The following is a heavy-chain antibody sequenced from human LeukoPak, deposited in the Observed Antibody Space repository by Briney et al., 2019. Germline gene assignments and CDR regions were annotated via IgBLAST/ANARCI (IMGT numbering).Heavy chain of an antibody. CDR1: GFTFSSYA. J-gene: IGHJ4*02. D-gene: IGHD3-10*01. CDR2: ISGVGGGT. Sequence: PGGSLRLSCAASGFTFSSYAVSWVRQAPGKGLEWVSAISGVGGGTYYSDSVKGRFTISRDNSKNTLYLQMNSLRAEDTAVYYCAKGQSTLSNYYGSGSYTLYYDYWGQRTLVTVSS. CDR3: AKGQSTLSNYYGSGSYTLYYDY. V-gene: IGHV3-23*01.